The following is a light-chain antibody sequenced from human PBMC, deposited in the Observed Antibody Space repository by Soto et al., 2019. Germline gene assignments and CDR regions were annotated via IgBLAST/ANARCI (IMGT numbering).Light chain of an antibody. J-gene: IGLJ7*01. CDR2: GIN. Sequence: QTVVTQEPSLTVSPGGTVTLTCGSSTGTVTSGHYPYWFQLKPGQAPRPLLYGINNKHSWTPARFSGSLLGGKAALTLSGAQQDDEGDYYRLLSDGGPAVFGGGTKLTVL. CDR3: LLSDGGPAV. V-gene: IGLV7-46*01. CDR1: TGTVTSGHY.